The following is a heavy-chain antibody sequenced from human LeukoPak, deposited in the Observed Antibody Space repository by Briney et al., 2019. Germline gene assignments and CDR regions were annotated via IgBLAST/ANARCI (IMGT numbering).Heavy chain of an antibody. V-gene: IGHV4-61*05. CDR1: GGSISSSSYY. CDR2: IYYSGST. D-gene: IGHD3-22*01. J-gene: IGHJ4*02. Sequence: SETLSLTCSVSGGSISSSSYYWGWIRQPPGKGLEWIGYIYYSGSTNYNPSLKSRVTISVDTSKNQFSLKLSSVTAADTAVYYCARGDLTSGVVVTPLYLDYWGQGTLVTVSS. CDR3: ARGDLTSGVVVTPLYLDY.